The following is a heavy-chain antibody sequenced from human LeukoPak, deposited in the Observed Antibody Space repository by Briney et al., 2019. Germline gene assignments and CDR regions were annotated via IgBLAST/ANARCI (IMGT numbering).Heavy chain of an antibody. J-gene: IGHJ5*02. Sequence: ASGKVSCKASGSTFTTYYMHWVRQAPGQGLEWMGIINPSGGSPSYAQKFQGRVTMTRDTSTSTVYMELSSLTSEDTAVYYCAGDERWLRLGWFDPWGQGTLVTVSS. D-gene: IGHD5-12*01. V-gene: IGHV1-46*01. CDR3: AGDERWLRLGWFDP. CDR1: GSTFTTYY. CDR2: INPSGGSP.